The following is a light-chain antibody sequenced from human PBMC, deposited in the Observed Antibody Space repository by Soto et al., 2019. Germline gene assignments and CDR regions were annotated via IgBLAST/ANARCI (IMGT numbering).Light chain of an antibody. CDR1: QSLTNSF. V-gene: IGKV3-20*01. J-gene: IGKJ5*01. CDR3: QQYGTSEII. CDR2: DTS. Sequence: EVVLTQSPGTLSLSPGARATLSCRASQSLTNSFIAWYQQRPGQAPRLLIYDTSSRASGIPDRFSGSGSGTDFTLTISRLETEDFAVFYCQQYGTSEIIFGQGTRLEI.